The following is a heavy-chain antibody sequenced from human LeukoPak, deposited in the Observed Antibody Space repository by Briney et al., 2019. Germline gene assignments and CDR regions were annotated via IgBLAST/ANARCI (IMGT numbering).Heavy chain of an antibody. D-gene: IGHD6-6*01. CDR2: ISYRGST. CDR3: ARGGAARLHFQN. V-gene: IGHV4-61*01. Sequence: SETLSLTCTVSGGSVKSDSSYWSWIRQSPGKGLEWIGYISYRGSTNSNPSLRSRVTISLDTSKNQFSLNLNSVTAADTAVYYCARGGAARLHFQNWGQGTLVTVSS. J-gene: IGHJ1*01. CDR1: GGSVKSDSSY.